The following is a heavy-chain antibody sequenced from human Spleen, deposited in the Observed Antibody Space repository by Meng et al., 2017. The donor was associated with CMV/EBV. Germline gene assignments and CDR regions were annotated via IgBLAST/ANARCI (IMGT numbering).Heavy chain of an antibody. V-gene: IGHV1-46*01. Sequence: ASVKVSCKASGYTFTYSYMHWVRQAPGQGLEWMGIINPSGSSTNYALKFQGRVTMTRDTSTSTAYMELSSLRSEDTAVYYCASHADTAMGEDYFDYWGQGTLVTVSS. D-gene: IGHD5-18*01. CDR3: ASHADTAMGEDYFDY. J-gene: IGHJ4*02. CDR1: GYTFTYSY. CDR2: INPSGSST.